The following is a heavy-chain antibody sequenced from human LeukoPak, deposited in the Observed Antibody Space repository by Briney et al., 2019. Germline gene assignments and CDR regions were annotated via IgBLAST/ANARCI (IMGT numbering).Heavy chain of an antibody. CDR3: ARDLNDYYDSSGYYYY. CDR2: IKQDGSEK. D-gene: IGHD3-22*01. J-gene: IGHJ4*02. CDR1: GLSFSSYW. Sequence: GGSLRLSCAASGLSFSSYWMTWVRQAPGKGLEWVANIKQDGSEKYYVDSVKGRFTISRDNAKNSLYLQMNSLRAEDTAVYYCARDLNDYYDSSGYYYYWGQGTLVTVSS. V-gene: IGHV3-7*01.